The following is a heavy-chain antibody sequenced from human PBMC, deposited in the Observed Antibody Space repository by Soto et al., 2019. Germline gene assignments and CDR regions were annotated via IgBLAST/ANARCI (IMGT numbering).Heavy chain of an antibody. V-gene: IGHV3-21*01. CDR3: ARDRAAAGPGGMHV. CDR2: ISSSSSYI. Sequence: EVQLVESGGGLVKPGGSLRLSCAASGFTFSSYSMNWVGQAPGKGLEWVSSISSSSSYIYYADSVKGRFTISRDNAKNSLYLQMNSLRAEDTAVYYCARDRAAAGPGGMHVWGQGTTVTVSS. CDR1: GFTFSSYS. D-gene: IGHD6-13*01. J-gene: IGHJ6*02.